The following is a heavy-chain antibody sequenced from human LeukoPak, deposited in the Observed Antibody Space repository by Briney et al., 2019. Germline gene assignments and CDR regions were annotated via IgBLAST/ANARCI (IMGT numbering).Heavy chain of an antibody. Sequence: SETLSLTCAVYGGSFSGYYWSWIRQPPGKGLEWIGRIYTSGSTNYNPPLKSRVTISVDTSKNQFSLKLSSVTAADTAVYYCARMGGILHEGDYWGQGTLVTVSS. J-gene: IGHJ4*02. D-gene: IGHD1-26*01. CDR2: IYTSGST. V-gene: IGHV4-59*10. CDR1: GGSFSGYY. CDR3: ARMGGILHEGDY.